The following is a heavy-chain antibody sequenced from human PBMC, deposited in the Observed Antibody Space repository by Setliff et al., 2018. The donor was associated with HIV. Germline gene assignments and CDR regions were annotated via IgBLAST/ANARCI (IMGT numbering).Heavy chain of an antibody. Sequence: SETLSLTCTVSGGSTDSGSYYWAWIRQPPGKGLEWIGSMYYTGSTYYNPSLKSRVTISMDTSKNQFSLKLNSVTAADTAMYYCARYGGSSGWYFVLGYSDYWGPGTLVTVSS. CDR3: ARYGGSSGWYFVLGYSDY. J-gene: IGHJ4*02. V-gene: IGHV4-39*01. CDR2: MYYTGST. CDR1: GGSTDSGSYY. D-gene: IGHD6-19*01.